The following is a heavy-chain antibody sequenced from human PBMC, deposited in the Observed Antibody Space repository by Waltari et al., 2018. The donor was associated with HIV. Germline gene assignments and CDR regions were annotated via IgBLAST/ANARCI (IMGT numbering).Heavy chain of an antibody. Sequence: QVQLQPSGPGLVKPSQTLPLTCTIHGDSVPSNSAAWNWIRQSPSRGLVWLGRTYYRSKWYNEYAVSVKSRITITPDTSKNQFSLQLNSVTPEDTAVYYCAYGSSSVYYGLDVWGQGTTVTVSS. CDR3: AYGSSSVYYGLDV. D-gene: IGHD6-13*01. J-gene: IGHJ6*02. CDR2: TYYRSKWYN. V-gene: IGHV6-1*01. CDR1: GDSVPSNSAA.